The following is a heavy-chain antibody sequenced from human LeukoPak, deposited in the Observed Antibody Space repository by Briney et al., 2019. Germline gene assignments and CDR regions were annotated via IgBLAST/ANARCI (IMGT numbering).Heavy chain of an antibody. Sequence: GGSLRLSCVASGFAFSSYWMSWIRQAPGKGLEWVSYISSSSSYTNYADSVKGRFTISRDNAKNSLYLQMNSLRADDAAVYYCARSGSHDYWGQGTLVTVSS. CDR3: ARSGSHDY. CDR1: GFAFSSYW. J-gene: IGHJ4*02. V-gene: IGHV3-11*03. CDR2: ISSSSSYT. D-gene: IGHD1-26*01.